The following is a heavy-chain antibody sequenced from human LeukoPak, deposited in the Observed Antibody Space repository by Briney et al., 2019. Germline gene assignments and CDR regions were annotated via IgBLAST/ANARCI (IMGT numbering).Heavy chain of an antibody. V-gene: IGHV4-59*01. Sequence: SETLSLTCTVSGGSISSYYWSWIRQPPGKGLEWIGYIYYSGSTNYNPSLKSRVTISVDTSKNQFSLKLSSVTAVDTAVYYCARAQPGYSSSWYDYWGQGTLVTVSS. D-gene: IGHD6-13*01. CDR3: ARAQPGYSSSWYDY. J-gene: IGHJ4*02. CDR2: IYYSGST. CDR1: GGSISSYY.